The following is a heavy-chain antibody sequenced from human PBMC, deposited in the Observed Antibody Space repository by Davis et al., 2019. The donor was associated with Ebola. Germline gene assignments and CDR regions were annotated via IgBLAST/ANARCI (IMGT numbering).Heavy chain of an antibody. D-gene: IGHD5-12*01. J-gene: IGHJ4*02. CDR1: GFTFGSYW. Sequence: GGSLRLSCAASGFTFGSYWMSWVRRAPGRGLEWVATIKQDGSVKQYVDSVKGRFTISRDNAKNSLYLQMNSLRAEDTAVYYCARSYLTYSGYGWAYWGQGTLVTVSS. V-gene: IGHV3-7*03. CDR2: IKQDGSVK. CDR3: ARSYLTYSGYGWAY.